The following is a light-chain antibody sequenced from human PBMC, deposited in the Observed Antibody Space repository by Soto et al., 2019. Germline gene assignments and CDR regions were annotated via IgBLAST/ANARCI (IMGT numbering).Light chain of an antibody. Sequence: EMVRTESPAILSVSPGESATLSCRASQMVNRNFFAWSQQPPGQPPRLLIYGISTRATRIPARFSGSGSRTEFNLTSSNLQKDKYATYGCQHYHSYLYSFGQGTKVDIK. J-gene: IGKJ2*01. CDR2: GIS. V-gene: IGKV3-15*01. CDR3: QHYHSYLYS. CDR1: QMVNRN.